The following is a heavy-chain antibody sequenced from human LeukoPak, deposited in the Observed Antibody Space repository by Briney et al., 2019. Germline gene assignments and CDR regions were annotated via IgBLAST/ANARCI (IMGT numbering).Heavy chain of an antibody. D-gene: IGHD2-2*01. Sequence: GRSLRLSCAASGFTFSSYGMHWVRQAPGKGLEWVAVISYDGSNKYYADSVKGRFTISRDNSKNTLYLQMNSLRAEDTAVYYCAKGYCSSTSCQIRGDAFDIWGQGTMVTASS. V-gene: IGHV3-30*18. J-gene: IGHJ3*02. CDR1: GFTFSSYG. CDR2: ISYDGSNK. CDR3: AKGYCSSTSCQIRGDAFDI.